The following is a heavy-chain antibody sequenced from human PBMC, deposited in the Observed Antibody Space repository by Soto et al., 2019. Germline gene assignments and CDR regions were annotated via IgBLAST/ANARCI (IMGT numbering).Heavy chain of an antibody. D-gene: IGHD3-22*01. CDR2: TRNKAASYTT. Sequence: EVQLVESGGGLVQPGGSLRLSCAASGFSFSDYYINWVRQAPGKGLEWVGGTRNKAASYTTDNAPFVKGRFTISRDDSKNLIYLKMNSLKTEDTAVYYCAREGSSSGPDYEYWGQGTLVTVSS. CDR1: GFSFSDYY. CDR3: AREGSSSGPDYEY. J-gene: IGHJ4*02. V-gene: IGHV3-72*01.